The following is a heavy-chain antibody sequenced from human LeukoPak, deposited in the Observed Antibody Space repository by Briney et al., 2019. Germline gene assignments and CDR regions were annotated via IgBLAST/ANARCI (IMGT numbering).Heavy chain of an antibody. Sequence: GGSLRLSCAASGFTFSSYWMSWVRQAPGKGLEWVANIKQDGSEKYYVDSVKGRFTISRDNAENSLYLQMNSLRAEDTAVYYCARTGSTIFGVVNIFENWGQGTLVTVSS. CDR2: IKQDGSEK. CDR1: GFTFSSYW. J-gene: IGHJ4*02. CDR3: ARTGSTIFGVVNIFEN. V-gene: IGHV3-7*01. D-gene: IGHD3-3*01.